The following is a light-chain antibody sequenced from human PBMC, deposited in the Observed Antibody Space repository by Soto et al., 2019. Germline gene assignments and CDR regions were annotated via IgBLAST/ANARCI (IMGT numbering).Light chain of an antibody. V-gene: IGLV1-44*01. Sequence: QSVLTQPPSASGTPGQRITISCSGSTSNIGGNTVNWYHQLPGTAPKLLIYSNARRPSGVPDRFSASKSGTSASLAISGLQSEDEADYYCAAWDASLNIWLFGGGTKVTVL. CDR3: AAWDASLNIWL. CDR2: SNA. CDR1: TSNIGGNT. J-gene: IGLJ3*02.